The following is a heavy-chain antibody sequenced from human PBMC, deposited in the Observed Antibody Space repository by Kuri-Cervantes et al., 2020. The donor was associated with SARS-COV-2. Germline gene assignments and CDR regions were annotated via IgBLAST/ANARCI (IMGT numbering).Heavy chain of an antibody. CDR3: AGSATGEGDY. D-gene: IGHD7-27*01. Sequence: SVKVSCKPSGGTFNSYGINWVRLAPGQGLEWMGGIIPLFRSANYAQKFQGRVTITADKSTSTAYMELSSLRSEDTAVYYCAGSATGEGDYWGQGTLVTVSS. V-gene: IGHV1-69*06. CDR1: GGTFNSYG. CDR2: IIPLFRSA. J-gene: IGHJ4*02.